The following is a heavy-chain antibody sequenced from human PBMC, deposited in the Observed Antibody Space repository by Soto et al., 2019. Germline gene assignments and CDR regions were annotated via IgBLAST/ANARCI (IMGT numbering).Heavy chain of an antibody. Sequence: QVQLVQSGAEVKKPGASVKVSCKASGYTFTDYFIHWVRQAPGQWFEWMGWINPKTRGINYAQKFQGRVTMTRDTSNSTAYMELRGLTSDDTAVYYCARVTLKAGNWFDPWGQVTLVTVSS. CDR3: ARVTLKAGNWFDP. V-gene: IGHV1-2*02. CDR2: INPKTRGI. D-gene: IGHD3-16*01. CDR1: GYTFTDYF. J-gene: IGHJ5*02.